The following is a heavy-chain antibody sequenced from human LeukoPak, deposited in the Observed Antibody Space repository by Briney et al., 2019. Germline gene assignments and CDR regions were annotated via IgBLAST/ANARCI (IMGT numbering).Heavy chain of an antibody. CDR3: AREDHSSGPNWFDP. V-gene: IGHV3-20*04. D-gene: IGHD3-22*01. CDR1: GFSFDDYG. J-gene: IGHJ5*02. CDR2: INWNGDDT. Sequence: GGSLSLSCAASGFSFDDYGVSWVRQTPGKGLEWVSAINWNGDDTNYADSVKGRFTISRDNAKNSLYLQMNSLRAEDTAFYYCAREDHSSGPNWFDPWGQGTLVTVSS.